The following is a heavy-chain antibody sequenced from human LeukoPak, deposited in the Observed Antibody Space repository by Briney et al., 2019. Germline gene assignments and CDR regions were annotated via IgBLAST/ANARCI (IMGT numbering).Heavy chain of an antibody. J-gene: IGHJ4*02. CDR3: ARETHRYYYDSSGYYYFDY. Sequence: PSQTLSLTCTVSGGSISSGGYYWRWIRQHPGKGLEWIGYIYYSGITYYNPSLKSRVTISVDTSKNQFSLKLSSVTAADTAVYYCARETHRYYYDSSGYYYFDYWGQGTLVTVSS. D-gene: IGHD3-22*01. V-gene: IGHV4-31*03. CDR1: GGSISSGGYY. CDR2: IYYSGIT.